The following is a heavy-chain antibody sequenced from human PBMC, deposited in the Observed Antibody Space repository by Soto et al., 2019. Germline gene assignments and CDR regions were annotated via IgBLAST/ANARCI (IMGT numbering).Heavy chain of an antibody. V-gene: IGHV4-38-2*01. Sequence: PSETLSLTCDVSGYSISSGYYWGWIRHPPGKRLEWIGGVYHSGRSQYDPSLKTLVSISVATSENLFSLKLTCVSAADSAVCSCARQSSNLQEGFSACGHGSLAGRLL. CDR1: GYSISSGYY. CDR3: ARQSSNLQEGFSA. J-gene: IGHJ5*01. D-gene: IGHD1-1*01. CDR2: VYHSGRS.